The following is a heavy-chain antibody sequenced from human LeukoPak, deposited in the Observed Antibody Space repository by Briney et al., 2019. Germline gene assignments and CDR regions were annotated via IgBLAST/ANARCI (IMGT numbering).Heavy chain of an antibody. CDR1: GCSISSYY. D-gene: IGHD6-13*01. CDR2: IYYSGST. J-gene: IGHJ6*02. Sequence: SETLSLTCTVSGCSISSYYWSWIRQPPGKGLEWIGYIYYSGSTNYNPSLKSRVTISVDTSKNQFSLKLSSVTAADTAVYYCARVRLRQPGGIAAAGPHYYYYGMDVWGQGTTVTVSS. V-gene: IGHV4-59*01. CDR3: ARVRLRQPGGIAAAGPHYYYYGMDV.